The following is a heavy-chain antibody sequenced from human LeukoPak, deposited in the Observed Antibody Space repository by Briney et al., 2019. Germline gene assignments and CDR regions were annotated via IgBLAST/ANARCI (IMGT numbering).Heavy chain of an antibody. V-gene: IGHV1-18*01. CDR2: ISAYNGDT. D-gene: IGHD6-13*01. J-gene: IGHJ4*02. CDR1: GYTFTSYG. CDR3: ARGVPIAAAGTSFDY. Sequence: ASVKVSCKASGYTFTSYGISWVRQAPGQGLEWMGWISAYNGDTNYAQKLQGRVTMTTDTSTSTAYMELRSLRSDDTAVYYCARGVPIAAAGTSFDYWGQGTLVTVSS.